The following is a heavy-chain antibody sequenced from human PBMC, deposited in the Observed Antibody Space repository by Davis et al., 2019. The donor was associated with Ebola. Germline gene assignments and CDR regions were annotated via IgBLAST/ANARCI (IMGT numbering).Heavy chain of an antibody. CDR3: ARDMDYYDSRGLDY. CDR2: ISYDGSNK. J-gene: IGHJ4*02. Sequence: PGGSLRLSCAASGFTFSSYAMHWVRQAPGKGLEWVAVISYDGSNKYYADSVKGRFTISRDNSKNTLYLQMNSLRAEDTAVYYCARDMDYYDSRGLDYWGQGTLVTVSS. V-gene: IGHV3-30-3*01. D-gene: IGHD3-22*01. CDR1: GFTFSSYA.